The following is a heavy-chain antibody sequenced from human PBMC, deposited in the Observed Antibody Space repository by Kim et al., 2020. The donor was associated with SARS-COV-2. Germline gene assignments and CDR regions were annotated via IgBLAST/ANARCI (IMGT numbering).Heavy chain of an antibody. J-gene: IGHJ5*02. CDR2: IYYSGST. D-gene: IGHD6-13*01. CDR3: ASGIAATSTGWFDP. CDR1: GGSISSSTYY. V-gene: IGHV4-39*01. Sequence: SETLSLTCTVSGGSISSSTYYWGWIRQPPGKGLEWIGSIYYSGSTYYNPSLKSRVTISVDTSKNQFSLKLSSVTAADTAVYYCASGIAATSTGWFDPWGQGTLVTVSS.